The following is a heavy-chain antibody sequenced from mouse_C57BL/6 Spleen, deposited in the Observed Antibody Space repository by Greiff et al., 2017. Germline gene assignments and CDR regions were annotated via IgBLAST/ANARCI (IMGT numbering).Heavy chain of an antibody. CDR1: GYAFSSYW. V-gene: IGHV1-80*01. J-gene: IGHJ4*01. CDR3: ARNDYYAMDY. Sequence: QVHVKQSGAELVKPGASVKISCKASGYAFSSYWMNWVKQRPGKGLEWIGQIYPGDGDTNYNGKFKGKATLTADKSSSTAYMQLSSLTSEDSAVYFCARNDYYAMDYWGQGTSVTVSS. CDR2: IYPGDGDT.